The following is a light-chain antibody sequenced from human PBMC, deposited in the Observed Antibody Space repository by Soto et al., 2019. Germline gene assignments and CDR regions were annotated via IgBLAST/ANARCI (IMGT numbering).Light chain of an antibody. CDR3: QQYESSRT. CDR1: QSVISTF. J-gene: IGKJ1*01. Sequence: EIVLTQSPGTLSLTPGERATLSGRASQSVISTFLAWYQQKPGQAPKVLIYGASTRATGIPDRFSGSGSGTDFTLTISRLEPEDFAMYYCQQYESSRTFGQGTKVEMK. CDR2: GAS. V-gene: IGKV3-20*01.